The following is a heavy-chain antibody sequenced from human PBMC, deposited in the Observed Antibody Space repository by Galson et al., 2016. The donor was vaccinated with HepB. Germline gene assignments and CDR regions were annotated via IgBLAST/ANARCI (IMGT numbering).Heavy chain of an antibody. D-gene: IGHD2-15*01. CDR2: ISTDGGST. Sequence: SLRLSCAASGVPFIKYAMSWVRQAPGRGLEWVSAISTDGGSTYYADSVKGRFTISRDNSRNTVYLQMNSLRSEDTAVYYCANIVVMTVEADHWGQGALVTVSS. CDR3: ANIVVMTVEADH. J-gene: IGHJ5*02. V-gene: IGHV3-23*01. CDR1: GVPFIKYA.